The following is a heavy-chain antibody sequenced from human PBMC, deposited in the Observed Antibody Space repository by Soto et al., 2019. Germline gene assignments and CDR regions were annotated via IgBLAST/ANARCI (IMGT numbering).Heavy chain of an antibody. V-gene: IGHV3-23*01. D-gene: IGHD3-3*01. CDR2: ISGSGGST. CDR3: AKDKGGFWIGYSNDALDI. J-gene: IGHJ3*02. Sequence: EVQLLESGGGLVQPGGSLRLSCAASGFTFSSYAMSWVRQAPGKGLEWVSGISGSGGSTYYGDSVKGRFTISRDNSKNTLYLQMNSLTVEDTALYYCAKDKGGFWIGYSNDALDIWGQGTMVTVSS. CDR1: GFTFSSYA.